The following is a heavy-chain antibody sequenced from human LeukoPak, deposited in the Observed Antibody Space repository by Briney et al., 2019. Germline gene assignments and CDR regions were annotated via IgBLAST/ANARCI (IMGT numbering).Heavy chain of an antibody. D-gene: IGHD2-21*02. Sequence: PSETLPLTCTVSGGSISSYYWSWIRQSPGKGLEWIGYIYPSGGTNYNPSLKSRVTISVDRSKNQFSLKLSSVTAADTAVYYCARFAYCGSGCWYYFDYWGQGALVTVSS. V-gene: IGHV4-4*09. CDR3: ARFAYCGSGCWYYFDY. CDR2: IYPSGGT. CDR1: GGSISSYY. J-gene: IGHJ4*02.